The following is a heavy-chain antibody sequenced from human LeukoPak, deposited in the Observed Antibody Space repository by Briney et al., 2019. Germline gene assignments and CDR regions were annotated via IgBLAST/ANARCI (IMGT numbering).Heavy chain of an antibody. V-gene: IGHV1-8*01. CDR2: MNPNSGNT. CDR3: ARRAPYRYYYGSGNPFDP. J-gene: IGHJ5*02. D-gene: IGHD3-10*01. CDR1: GYTFTSYD. Sequence: GAAVKVSCKASGYTFTSYDINWVRQATGQGLEWMGWMNPNSGNTGYEQKFQGRGTMTRNTSISTAYMELSSLRSKDTAVYYCARRAPYRYYYGSGNPFDPWGQGTLVTVSS.